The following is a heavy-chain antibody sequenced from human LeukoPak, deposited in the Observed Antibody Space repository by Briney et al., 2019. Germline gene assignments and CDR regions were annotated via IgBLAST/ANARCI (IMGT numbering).Heavy chain of an antibody. Sequence: PGGALRLCCAASGFTFSSYSMNTVRQAPGKGLEWVSYISSNSSIFTYADSVKGRFTISRDNAKNSLYLQMNSLRDEDTAVSYCARDMFWDSRPKWIWRRNWFDPWGQGTLVTVSS. CDR3: ARDMFWDSRPKWIWRRNWFDP. CDR2: ISSNSSIF. V-gene: IGHV3-48*02. CDR1: GFTFSSYS. J-gene: IGHJ5*02. D-gene: IGHD6-13*01.